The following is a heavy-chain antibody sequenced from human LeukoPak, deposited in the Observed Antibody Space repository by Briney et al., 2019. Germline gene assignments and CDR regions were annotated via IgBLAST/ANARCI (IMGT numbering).Heavy chain of an antibody. J-gene: IGHJ5*02. V-gene: IGHV4-59*10. CDR1: GGSFSGYY. Sequence: PSETLSLTCAVYGGSFSGYYWSWIRQPAGKGLEWIGRIYTSGSTNYNPSLKSRVTISVDTSKNQFSLKLSSVTAADTAVYYCATSPITMVRGVIIPNWFDPWGQGTLVTVSS. CDR2: IYTSGST. D-gene: IGHD3-10*01. CDR3: ATSPITMVRGVIIPNWFDP.